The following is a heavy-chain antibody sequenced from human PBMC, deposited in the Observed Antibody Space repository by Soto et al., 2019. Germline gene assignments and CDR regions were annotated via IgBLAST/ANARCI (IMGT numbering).Heavy chain of an antibody. V-gene: IGHV4-4*02. CDR2: IYHSGST. CDR3: ARVSGSYYYGMDV. Sequence: QVQLQESGPGLVKPSGTLSLTCAVSGGSISSSNWWSWVRQPPGKGLEWIGEIYHSGSTNYNPSLKNRVPLSXAXTKNQFSLKLSSVTAADTAVYYCARVSGSYYYGMDVWGQGTTVTVSS. CDR1: GGSISSSNW. J-gene: IGHJ6*02. D-gene: IGHD1-26*01.